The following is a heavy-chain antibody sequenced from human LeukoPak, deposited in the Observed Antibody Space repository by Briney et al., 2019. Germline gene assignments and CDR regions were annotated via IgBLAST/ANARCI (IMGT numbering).Heavy chain of an antibody. J-gene: IGHJ4*02. D-gene: IGHD2-8*01. CDR3: ARDPDGNESDY. CDR1: GYTFTGYY. Sequence: ASVKVSCKASGYTFTGYYMHWVRQAPGQGVEWMGWINPNSGGTNYAQKFQGRVTMTRDTSISTAYMGLSRLRSDDTAVYYCARDPDGNESDYWGQGTLVTVSS. V-gene: IGHV1-2*02. CDR2: INPNSGGT.